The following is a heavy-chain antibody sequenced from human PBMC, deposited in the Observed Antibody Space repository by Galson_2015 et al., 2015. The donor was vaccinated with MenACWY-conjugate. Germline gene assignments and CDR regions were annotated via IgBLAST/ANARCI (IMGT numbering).Heavy chain of an antibody. Sequence: SVKVSCKASGSTFISSAMQWVRQARGQRLEWMGWVAVGSGNTNYAQKFQERVAITRDVSTSTAFMELSSLRSEDTAVYYCAAKRSRDWYFDLWGRGTLVTVSS. D-gene: IGHD2-2*01. CDR1: GSTFISSA. CDR3: AAKRSRDWYFDL. CDR2: VAVGSGNT. V-gene: IGHV1-58*02. J-gene: IGHJ2*01.